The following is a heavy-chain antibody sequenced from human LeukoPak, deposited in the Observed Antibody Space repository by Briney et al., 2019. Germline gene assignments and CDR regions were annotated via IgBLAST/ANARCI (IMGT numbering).Heavy chain of an antibody. J-gene: IGHJ3*01. CDR3: AKYHSGSDN. D-gene: IGHD3-10*01. Sequence: AGGSLRLSCEASGFTFSSYGMHWVRQAPGKGLEWVTFILYDGSNEKYAESVKGRFTISRDNSKNTLFLQMNSLRAEDTAVYYCAKYHSGSDNWGQGTMVTVSS. CDR2: ILYDGSNE. V-gene: IGHV3-30*02. CDR1: GFTFSSYG.